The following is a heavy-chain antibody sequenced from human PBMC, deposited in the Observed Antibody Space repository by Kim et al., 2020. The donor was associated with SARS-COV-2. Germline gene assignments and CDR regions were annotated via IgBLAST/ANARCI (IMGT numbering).Heavy chain of an antibody. V-gene: IGHV6-1*01. CDR3: ARAPQTSIWFDP. J-gene: IGHJ5*02. Sequence: DYAASVKSRITINTDTSKNQFSLQLNSVTPEDTAVYYCARAPQTSIWFDPWGQGTLVTVSS. D-gene: IGHD2-2*01.